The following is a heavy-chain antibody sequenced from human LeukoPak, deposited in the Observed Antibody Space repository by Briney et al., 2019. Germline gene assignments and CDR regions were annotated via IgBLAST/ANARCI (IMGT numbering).Heavy chain of an antibody. CDR3: ARHIVGATPYYFDY. CDR1: GGSISSGGYY. D-gene: IGHD1-26*01. V-gene: IGHV4-30-2*03. J-gene: IGHJ4*02. Sequence: SQTLSLTCTVSGGSISSGGYYWSWIRQPPGKGLEWIGYIYHSGSTYYNPSLKSRVTISVDTSKNQFSLKLSSVTAADTAVYYCARHIVGATPYYFDYWGQGTLVTVSS. CDR2: IYHSGST.